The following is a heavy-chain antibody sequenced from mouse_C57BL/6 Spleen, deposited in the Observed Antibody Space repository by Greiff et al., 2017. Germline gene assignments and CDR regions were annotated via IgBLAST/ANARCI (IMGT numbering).Heavy chain of an antibody. D-gene: IGHD2-2*01. CDR1: GYSITSGYY. CDR3: ARGGLHYAMDY. CDR2: ISYDGSN. V-gene: IGHV3-6*01. J-gene: IGHJ4*01. Sequence: EVKLLESGPGLVKPSQSLSLTCSVTGYSITSGYYWNWIRQFPGNKLEWMGYISYDGSNNYNPSLKNRISITRDTSKNQCFLKLNSVTTEDTATYYCARGGLHYAMDYWGQGTSVTVSS.